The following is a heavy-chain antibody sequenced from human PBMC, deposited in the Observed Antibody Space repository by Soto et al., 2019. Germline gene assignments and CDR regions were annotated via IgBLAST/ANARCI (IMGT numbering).Heavy chain of an antibody. Sequence: EVQLLESGGGLVQPGGSLRLSCAASGFTFSSYAMSWVRQAPGKGLEWVSAISGSGGSTYYADSVKGRFTISRDNSKNTLYLQMTSLRAEDTAVYYCAKVSYYDFWSGYEPNFDFWGQGTLVTVSS. CDR1: GFTFSSYA. CDR3: AKVSYYDFWSGYEPNFDF. J-gene: IGHJ4*02. D-gene: IGHD3-3*01. V-gene: IGHV3-23*01. CDR2: ISGSGGST.